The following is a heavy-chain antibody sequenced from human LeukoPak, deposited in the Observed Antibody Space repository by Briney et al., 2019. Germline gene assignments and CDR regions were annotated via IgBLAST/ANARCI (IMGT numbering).Heavy chain of an antibody. J-gene: IGHJ6*03. Sequence: KPSETLSLTCNVSYYSIGRGYYWGWIRQPPGKGLEWIGSVYRDGSTTYNPSLNSRVTISVDTSKNQFYLRLSSVTAADTAVYFCARLAALRGFYYYMDVWGKGTTVTVSS. CDR3: ARLAALRGFYYYMDV. CDR1: YYSIGRGYY. CDR2: VYRDGST. D-gene: IGHD6-6*01. V-gene: IGHV4-38-2*02.